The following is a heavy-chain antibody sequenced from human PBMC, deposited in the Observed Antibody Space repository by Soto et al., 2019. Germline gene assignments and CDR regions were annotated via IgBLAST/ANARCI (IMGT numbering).Heavy chain of an antibody. J-gene: IGHJ4*02. D-gene: IGHD2-15*01. CDR3: ARSDIVVVVAADFDY. CDR2: ISYDGSNK. V-gene: IGHV3-30-3*01. Sequence: QVQLVESGGGVVQPGRSLRLSCAASGFTFSSYAMHWVRQAPGKGLEWVAVISYDGSNKYYADSVKGRFTISRDNSKNTLYLQMNSLRAEDTAVYYCARSDIVVVVAADFDYWGQGPLVTVSS. CDR1: GFTFSSYA.